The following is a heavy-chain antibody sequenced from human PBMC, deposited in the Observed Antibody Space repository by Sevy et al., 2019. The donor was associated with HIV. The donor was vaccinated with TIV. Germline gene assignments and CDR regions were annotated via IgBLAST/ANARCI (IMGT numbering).Heavy chain of an antibody. CDR3: ARALADYYYAMDV. Sequence: SETLSLTCTVSGVSISGYYWSWVRQPPGKGLEWIGYIYYNGRTNYNPSLQGRVSISTDTSKNQFSLKLSSVTAADTAVYSCARALADYYYAMDVWGQGTTVTVSS. CDR1: GVSISGYY. CDR2: IYYNGRT. J-gene: IGHJ6*02. V-gene: IGHV4-59*01.